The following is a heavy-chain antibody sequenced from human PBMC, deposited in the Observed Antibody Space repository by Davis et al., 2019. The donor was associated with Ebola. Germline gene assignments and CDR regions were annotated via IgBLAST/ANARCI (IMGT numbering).Heavy chain of an antibody. CDR1: GFTYSSYA. V-gene: IGHV3-23*01. D-gene: IGHD5-18*01. J-gene: IGHJ4*02. Sequence: GESLNISCAASGFTYSSYAMSWVRQAPGKGLEWVSAISGSGCSTYYADSVKGRFTISRDNSKNTLYLQMTSLRAEDTAVYYCARPSGSSDGVTHFDYWGQGTLVTVSS. CDR2: ISGSGCST. CDR3: ARPSGSSDGVTHFDY.